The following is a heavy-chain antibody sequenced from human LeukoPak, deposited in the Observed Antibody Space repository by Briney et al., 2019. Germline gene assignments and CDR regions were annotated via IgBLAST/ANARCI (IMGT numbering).Heavy chain of an antibody. J-gene: IGHJ6*03. CDR1: GYSINSGFY. D-gene: IGHD5-18*01. CDR3: ARHSGYSYGYAYYYYYMDV. V-gene: IGHV4-38-2*01. Sequence: PSETLSLTCGVSGYSINSGFYWGWIRQPPGRGLEWVATIYSTGNTYFNPSLRGRVDISVDTSENQFSLKLSSVTAADTAVYYCARHSGYSYGYAYYYYYMDVWGKGTTVTVSS. CDR2: IYSTGNT.